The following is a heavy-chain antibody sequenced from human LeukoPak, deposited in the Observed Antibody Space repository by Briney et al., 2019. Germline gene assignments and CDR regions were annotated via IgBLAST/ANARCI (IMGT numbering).Heavy chain of an antibody. CDR2: INHSGST. J-gene: IGHJ5*02. D-gene: IGHD3-10*01. V-gene: IGHV4-34*01. CDR3: ARVRLVRGVSPNWFDP. Sequence: PSETLSLTCAVYGGSFSGYYWSWIRQPPGKGLEWIGEINHSGSTNYNPSLKSRVTISVDTSKNQFSLKLSSVTAADTAVYYCARVRLVRGVSPNWFDPWGQGTLVTVSS. CDR1: GGSFSGYY.